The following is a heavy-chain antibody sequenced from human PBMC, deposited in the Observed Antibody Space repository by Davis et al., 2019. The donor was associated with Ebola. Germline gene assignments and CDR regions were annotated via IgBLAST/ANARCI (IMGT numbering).Heavy chain of an antibody. Sequence: LSLTCAVYGGSFSGYYWTWIRQPPGKGLEWVAVISYDGSNKYYADSVKGRFTISRDNSKNTLYLQMNSLRAEDTAVYYCARGDYYDSSDYYIDAFDIWGQGTMVTVSS. CDR2: ISYDGSNK. V-gene: IGHV3-30*03. D-gene: IGHD3-22*01. J-gene: IGHJ3*02. CDR3: ARGDYYDSSDYYIDAFDI. CDR1: GGSFSGYY.